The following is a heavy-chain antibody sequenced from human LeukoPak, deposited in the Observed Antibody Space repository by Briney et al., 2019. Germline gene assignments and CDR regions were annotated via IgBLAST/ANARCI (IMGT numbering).Heavy chain of an antibody. Sequence: GGSPRLSCAASGFTFSSYGMHWVRQAPGKGLEWVAVIWYDGSNKYYADSVKGRFTISRDNSKNTLYLQMNSLRAEDTAVYYCARSPRSGYDLYYYYYGMDVWGQGTTVTVSS. CDR1: GFTFSSYG. D-gene: IGHD5-12*01. CDR3: ARSPRSGYDLYYYYYGMDV. CDR2: IWYDGSNK. J-gene: IGHJ6*02. V-gene: IGHV3-33*01.